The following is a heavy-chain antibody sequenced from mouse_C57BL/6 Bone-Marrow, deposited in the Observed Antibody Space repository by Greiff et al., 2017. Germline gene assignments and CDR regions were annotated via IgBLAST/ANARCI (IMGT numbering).Heavy chain of an antibody. CDR2: IDPETGGT. D-gene: IGHD1-1*01. CDR3: TGFPSYYYGSSYFDD. V-gene: IGHV1-15*01. CDR1: GYTFTDYE. Sequence: VQLQQSGAELVRPGASVTLSCKASGYTFTDYEMHWVKQTPVHGLEWIGAIDPETGGTAYNQKFKGKAILTADKSSSTAYMELRSLTSEDSAVYYCTGFPSYYYGSSYFDDWGQGTTLTVSS. J-gene: IGHJ2*01.